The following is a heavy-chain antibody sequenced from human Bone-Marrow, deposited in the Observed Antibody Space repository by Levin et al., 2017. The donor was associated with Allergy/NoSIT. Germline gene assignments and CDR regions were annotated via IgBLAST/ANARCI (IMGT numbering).Heavy chain of an antibody. D-gene: IGHD6-6*01. J-gene: IGHJ5*02. CDR1: GGSISSYY. Sequence: SETLSLTCTVSGGSISSYYWSWIRQPPGKGLEWIGYIYYSGSTNYNPSLKSRVTISVDTSKNQFSLKLSSVTAADTAVYYCAALGGSSSSGWFDPWGQGTLVTVSS. V-gene: IGHV4-59*01. CDR3: AALGGSSSSGWFDP. CDR2: IYYSGST.